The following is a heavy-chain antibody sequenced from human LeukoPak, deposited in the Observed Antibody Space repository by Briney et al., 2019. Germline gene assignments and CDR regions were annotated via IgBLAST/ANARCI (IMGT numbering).Heavy chain of an antibody. Sequence: SVKVSCKASGGTFNNYAINWVRQAAGQGLEWMGGIIPIFGSSNYAQKFQGRVTITADESTTTAYMELSSLRSEDTAVYYCARVTHTELSAWFDPWGQGTLVIVSS. V-gene: IGHV1-69*13. D-gene: IGHD5-18*01. CDR2: IIPIFGSS. CDR1: GGTFNNYA. CDR3: ARVTHTELSAWFDP. J-gene: IGHJ5*02.